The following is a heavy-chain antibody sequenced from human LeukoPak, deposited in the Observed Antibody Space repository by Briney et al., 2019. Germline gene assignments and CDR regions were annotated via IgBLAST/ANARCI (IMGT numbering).Heavy chain of an antibody. CDR2: IRSKAYGGTT. J-gene: IGHJ4*02. CDR3: TRDLTGYGDSGFDY. CDR1: GFTFRSYA. Sequence: GGSLRLSCAASGFTFRSYAMSWFRQAPGKGLEWVGFIRSKAYGGTTEYAASVKGRFTISRDDSKSIAYLQMNSLKTEDTAVYYCTRDLTGYGDSGFDYWGQGTLVTVSS. V-gene: IGHV3-49*03. D-gene: IGHD4-17*01.